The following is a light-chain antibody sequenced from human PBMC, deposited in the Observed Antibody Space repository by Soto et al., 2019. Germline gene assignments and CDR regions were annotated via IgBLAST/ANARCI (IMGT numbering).Light chain of an antibody. V-gene: IGLV1-40*01. CDR2: GNS. J-gene: IGLJ1*01. Sequence: QSVLTQPPSVSGAPGQRVTISCTGSSSNIGARYDVHWYQQLPGTAPKLLIYGNSNRPSGVPDRFSGSKSGTSASLAITGLQVEDEADYYCQSYDSSLSGYVFGTGTKLTVL. CDR1: SSNIGARYD. CDR3: QSYDSSLSGYV.